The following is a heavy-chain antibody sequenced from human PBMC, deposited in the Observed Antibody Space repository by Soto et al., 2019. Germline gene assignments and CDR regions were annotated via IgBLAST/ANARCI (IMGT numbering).Heavy chain of an antibody. CDR3: ARDPPPYCSGGSCDLEDNWFDP. CDR2: INPNSGGT. J-gene: IGHJ5*02. D-gene: IGHD2-15*01. Sequence: QVQLVQSGAEVKKPGASVKVSCKASGYTFTGYYMHWVRQAPGQGLEWMGWINPNSGGTNYAQKFQGRVTMTRDTYISKAYMELSRLRSDDKAVYYCARDPPPYCSGGSCDLEDNWFDPWGQGTLVTVSS. CDR1: GYTFTGYY. V-gene: IGHV1-2*02.